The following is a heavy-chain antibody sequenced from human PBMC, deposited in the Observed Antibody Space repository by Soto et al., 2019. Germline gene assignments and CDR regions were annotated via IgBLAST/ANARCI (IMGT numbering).Heavy chain of an antibody. Sequence: GGSLRLSCAASGFTFSDYYMSWIRQAPGKGLEWVSYISSSSSYTNYADSVKGRFTISRDNSKNTLYLQMNSLRAEDTAVYYCARDYAGEGPSPSGSYDPYYYYGMDVWGQGTTVTVSS. V-gene: IGHV3-11*06. CDR1: GFTFSDYY. CDR3: ARDYAGEGPSPSGSYDPYYYYGMDV. D-gene: IGHD1-26*01. J-gene: IGHJ6*02. CDR2: ISSSSSYT.